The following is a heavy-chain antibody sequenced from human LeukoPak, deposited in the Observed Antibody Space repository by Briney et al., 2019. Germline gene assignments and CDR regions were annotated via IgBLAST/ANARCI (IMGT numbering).Heavy chain of an antibody. D-gene: IGHD3-22*01. CDR3: ARVPVDHDSSGYCLDY. V-gene: IGHV4-30-4*01. CDR1: GGSISSGDYY. Sequence: SETLSLTCTVSGGSISSGDYYWSWIRQPPGKGLEWIGYIYYSGSTYYNPSLKSRVTISVDTSKNQFSLKLSSVTAADTAVYYCARVPVDHDSSGYCLDYWGQGTLVTVSS. J-gene: IGHJ4*02. CDR2: IYYSGST.